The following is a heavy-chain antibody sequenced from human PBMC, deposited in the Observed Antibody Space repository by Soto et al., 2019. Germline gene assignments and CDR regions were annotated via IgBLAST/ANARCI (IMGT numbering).Heavy chain of an antibody. J-gene: IGHJ4*02. CDR2: ISGSGGST. CDR3: AKSPTTETTYYFDY. Sequence: EVQLLESGGGLVQPGGSLRLSCAASGFTFISYAMSWVRQAPGKGLEWVSAISGSGGSTYYADSVKGRFTISRDNFKNTLYLQTNSLRAEDTAVYYCAKSPTTETTYYFDYWGQGTLVTVSS. D-gene: IGHD4-17*01. CDR1: GFTFISYA. V-gene: IGHV3-23*01.